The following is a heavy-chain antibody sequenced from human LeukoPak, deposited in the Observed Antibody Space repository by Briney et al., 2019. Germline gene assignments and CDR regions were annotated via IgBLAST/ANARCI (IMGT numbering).Heavy chain of an antibody. D-gene: IGHD4-17*01. Sequence: GGSLRLSCAASGFTFSSYWMSWVRQAPGKGLEWVSYISSSSSTIYYADSVKGRFTISRDNAKNSLYLQMNSLRAEDTAVYYCARGGIYGESPFDYWGQGTLVTVSS. CDR2: ISSSSSTI. CDR3: ARGGIYGESPFDY. V-gene: IGHV3-48*01. CDR1: GFTFSSYW. J-gene: IGHJ4*02.